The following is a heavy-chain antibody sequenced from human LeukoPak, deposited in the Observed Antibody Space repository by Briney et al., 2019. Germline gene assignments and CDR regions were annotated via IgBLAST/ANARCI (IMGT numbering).Heavy chain of an antibody. Sequence: NPSETLSLTCTVSGGSISGYYWSWIRQPPGKGLEWVGYISYSGSTNYNPSLKSRVTMSVDTSKNQFSLKLSSVTAADTAVYYCARDGTDYDFWSGYYNHFDYWGQGTLVTVSS. D-gene: IGHD3-3*01. J-gene: IGHJ4*02. CDR2: ISYSGST. CDR3: ARDGTDYDFWSGYYNHFDY. V-gene: IGHV4-59*12. CDR1: GGSISGYY.